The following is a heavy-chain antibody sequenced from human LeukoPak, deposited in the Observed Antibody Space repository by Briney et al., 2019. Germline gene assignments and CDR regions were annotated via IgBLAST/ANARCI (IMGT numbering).Heavy chain of an antibody. CDR2: ISWNSGSI. V-gene: IGHV3-9*01. J-gene: IGHJ3*02. CDR3: AKVNLGSSWYLGAFDI. D-gene: IGHD6-13*01. Sequence: GGSLRLSCAASGFTFDDYAMHWVRQAPGKGLEWVSGISWNSGSIGYADSVKGRFTISRDNAKNSLYLQMNSLRAEDTAVYYCAKVNLGSSWYLGAFDIWGQGTMVTVSS. CDR1: GFTFDDYA.